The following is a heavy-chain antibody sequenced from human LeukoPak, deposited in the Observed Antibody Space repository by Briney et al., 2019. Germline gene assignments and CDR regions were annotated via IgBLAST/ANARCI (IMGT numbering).Heavy chain of an antibody. Sequence: PGGSLRLSCAASGFTFSSYAMSWVRQAPEKGLEWVSTISGSGGSTYYTDSVRGRFTISRDNSKNTLYLQMNSLRAEDTAVYYCARDGSYSSSWYFDYWGQGTLVTVSS. D-gene: IGHD6-13*01. V-gene: IGHV3-23*01. CDR1: GFTFSSYA. J-gene: IGHJ4*02. CDR3: ARDGSYSSSWYFDY. CDR2: ISGSGGST.